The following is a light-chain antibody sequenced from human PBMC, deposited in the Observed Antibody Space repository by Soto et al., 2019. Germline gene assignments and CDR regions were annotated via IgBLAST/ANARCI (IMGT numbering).Light chain of an antibody. J-gene: IGKJ4*01. V-gene: IGKV1-12*01. CDR1: QGISSG. CDR3: HQDNSFPQLT. CDR2: AAS. Sequence: LQMTQSPSSVSASVGDRVNSTSRASQGISSGLAWYQPKPGKAPKLLIAAASSLQSGVPSRFRGSGCGKDFTLTISSLQPEDFATYYCHQDNSFPQLTFGGGTKVEIK.